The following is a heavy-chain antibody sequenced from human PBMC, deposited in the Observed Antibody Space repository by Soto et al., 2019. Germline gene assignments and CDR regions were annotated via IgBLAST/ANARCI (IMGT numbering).Heavy chain of an antibody. CDR1: GGSISSGEYY. D-gene: IGHD6-6*01. Sequence: SETLSLTCTVSGGSISSGEYYWSWIRQPPGKGLEWIGYIYHSGSTYYNPSLKSRVTISVDTSKNQFSLKLSSVTAADTAVYYCARERPDGARLDPWGQGTLVTVS. CDR2: IYHSGST. CDR3: ARERPDGARLDP. J-gene: IGHJ5*02. V-gene: IGHV4-30-4*01.